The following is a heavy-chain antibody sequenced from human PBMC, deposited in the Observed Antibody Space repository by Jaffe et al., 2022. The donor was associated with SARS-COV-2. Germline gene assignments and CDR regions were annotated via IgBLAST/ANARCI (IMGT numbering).Heavy chain of an antibody. D-gene: IGHD2-15*01. Sequence: EVQLVESGGGLVQPGGSLRLSCAASGFTFSSYPMHWVRQAPGKGLEYVSGISSNGGSTYYTNSVKGRFTISRDNSKNTLYLQMGSLRAEDMAVYYCARGGGGYVWAKPDYWGQGTLVTVSS. V-gene: IGHV3-64*01. CDR3: ARGGGGYVWAKPDY. CDR1: GFTFSSYP. CDR2: ISSNGGST. J-gene: IGHJ4*02.